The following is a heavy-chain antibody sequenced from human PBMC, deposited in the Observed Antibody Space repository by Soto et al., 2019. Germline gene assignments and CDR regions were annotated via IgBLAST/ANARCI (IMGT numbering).Heavy chain of an antibody. V-gene: IGHV3-9*01. Sequence: PVGSLRLSCVVTGLNFDDFAMHWVRQAPGKGLEWVSGITWNSRVLAYADSVKGRFTISRDNARNSLYLQMDSLRDEDTALYYCAKGRYDFWSPYYFDSWGQGTLVTVSS. D-gene: IGHD3-3*01. CDR2: ITWNSRVL. J-gene: IGHJ4*02. CDR1: GLNFDDFA. CDR3: AKGRYDFWSPYYFDS.